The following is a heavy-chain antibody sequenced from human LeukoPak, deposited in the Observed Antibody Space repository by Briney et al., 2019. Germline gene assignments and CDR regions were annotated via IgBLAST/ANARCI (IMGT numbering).Heavy chain of an antibody. Sequence: AGGSLRLSCAASGFTFSSYGMHWVRQAPGKGLEWVAVISYDGSNKYYADSVKGRFTISRDNSKNTLYLQMNSLRAEDTAVYYCAKNGPVVLVTAPFDYWGQGTLVTVSS. D-gene: IGHD2-21*02. CDR1: GFTFSSYG. CDR3: AKNGPVVLVTAPFDY. J-gene: IGHJ4*02. CDR2: ISYDGSNK. V-gene: IGHV3-30*18.